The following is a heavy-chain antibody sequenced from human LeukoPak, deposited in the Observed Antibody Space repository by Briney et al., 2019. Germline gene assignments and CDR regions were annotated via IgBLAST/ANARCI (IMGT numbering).Heavy chain of an antibody. CDR2: IYYGGST. V-gene: IGHV4-59*01. Sequence: SETLSLTCTVSGGSISSYYWSWIRQPPGKGLEWIGYIYYGGSTNYNPSLKSRVTISVDTSKNQFSLKLSSVTAADTAVYYCARELPAGSFDYWGQGTLVTVSS. CDR1: GGSISSYY. J-gene: IGHJ4*02. CDR3: ARELPAGSFDY. D-gene: IGHD1-26*01.